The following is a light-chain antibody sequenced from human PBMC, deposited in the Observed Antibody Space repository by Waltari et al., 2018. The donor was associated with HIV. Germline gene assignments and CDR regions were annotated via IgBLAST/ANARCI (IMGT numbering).Light chain of an antibody. CDR3: QTWGTGIAV. J-gene: IGLJ3*02. V-gene: IGLV4-69*01. CDR2: VNSDGSH. Sequence: QPVLTQPPSASGSLGASVKLTCPLSSGHSSHAIAWHQQQPEKGPRFLMKVNSDGSHNRGAGIPDRFSGSTYGAERYLTISSLQSEDEADYYCQTWGTGIAVFGGGTKLTVL. CDR1: SGHSSHA.